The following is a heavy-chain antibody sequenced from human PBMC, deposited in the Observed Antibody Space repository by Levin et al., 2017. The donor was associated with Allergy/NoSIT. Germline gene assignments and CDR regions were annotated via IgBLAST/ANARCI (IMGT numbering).Heavy chain of an antibody. CDR3: ARDGTWFGQGGTYYYYGMDV. V-gene: IGHV3-30*04. Sequence: GESLKISCVASGFYFSDYTMHWVRQAPGRGLEWVAAISNDGGDKYSADSMKGRITISRDNSKKTLFMQMNSLRPEDTAVYYCARDGTWFGQGGTYYYYGMDVWGQGTTVTVSS. J-gene: IGHJ6*02. D-gene: IGHD3-10*01. CDR2: ISNDGGDK. CDR1: GFYFSDYT.